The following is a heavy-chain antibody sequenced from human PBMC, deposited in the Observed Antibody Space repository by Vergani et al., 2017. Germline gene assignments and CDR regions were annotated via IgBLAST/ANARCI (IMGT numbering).Heavy chain of an antibody. J-gene: IGHJ4*02. V-gene: IGHV4-39*01. D-gene: IGHD3-16*01. CDR3: ARHTIGASATCARCVETPYYFDY. Sequence: QLQLQESGPGLVKPSETLSLTCTVSGGSISSSSYYWGWIRQPPGKGLEWIGSIYYSGSTYYNPSLKSRVTISVDTSKNQFSLKLSSVTAADTAVYYCARHTIGASATCARCVETPYYFDYWGQGTLVTVSS. CDR1: GGSISSSSYY. CDR2: IYYSGST.